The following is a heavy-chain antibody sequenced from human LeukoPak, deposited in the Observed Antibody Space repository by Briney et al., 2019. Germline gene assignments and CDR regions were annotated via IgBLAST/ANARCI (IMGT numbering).Heavy chain of an antibody. CDR1: GGSISSGDYY. D-gene: IGHD2-2*01. J-gene: IGHJ6*02. V-gene: IGHV4-30-4*01. Sequence: SETLSLTCTVSGGSISSGDYYWSWIRQPPGKGLEWIGYIYYSGSTYYNPSLKSRVTISVDTSKNQFSLKLSSVTAADTAVYYCATNWDIVVVPDYYYNGMDVWGQGTTVTVSS. CDR2: IYYSGST. CDR3: ATNWDIVVVPDYYYNGMDV.